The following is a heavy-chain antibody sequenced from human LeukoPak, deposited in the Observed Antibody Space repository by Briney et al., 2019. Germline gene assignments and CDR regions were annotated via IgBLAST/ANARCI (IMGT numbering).Heavy chain of an antibody. D-gene: IGHD2-21*02. CDR2: IYPGDSDT. CDR3: ARQYCGGDCYPEPDAFDI. Sequence: AESLKISCKGSGFSLTNYWIGWVLQVPGKGLDWMGIIYPGDSDTRYSPSFQGQVTVSAAKSINTAHLQWSSLKASDTAMYYCARQYCGGDCYPEPDAFDIWGQGTMVTVSS. J-gene: IGHJ3*02. CDR1: GFSLTNYW. V-gene: IGHV5-51*01.